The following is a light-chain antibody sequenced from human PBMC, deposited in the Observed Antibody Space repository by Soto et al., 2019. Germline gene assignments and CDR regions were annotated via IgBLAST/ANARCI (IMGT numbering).Light chain of an antibody. CDR1: QGITSC. V-gene: IGKV1-12*01. CDR3: QQANSFPIT. J-gene: IGKJ5*01. CDR2: AAS. Sequence: IQMTQSPSSVSASVGDRVTTTCRPGQGITSCLACYQQKPGTAPKLLIDAASSLQSGVPSRFSGSGSGTDFTLTISSLQPEDFATYYCQQANSFPITFGQGTRLEIQ.